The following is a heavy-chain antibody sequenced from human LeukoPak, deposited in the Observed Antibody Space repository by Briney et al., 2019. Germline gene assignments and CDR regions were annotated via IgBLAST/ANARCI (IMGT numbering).Heavy chain of an antibody. D-gene: IGHD2-2*01. Sequence: NPSETLSLTCTVSGGSISSSSYYWGWIRQPPGKGLEWIGSIYYSGSTYYNPSLKSRVTISVDTSKNQFSLKLSSVTAADTAVYYCARHFPHIVVVPAHTLPFDPWGQGTLVTVSS. J-gene: IGHJ5*02. CDR3: ARHFPHIVVVPAHTLPFDP. V-gene: IGHV4-39*01. CDR2: IYYSGST. CDR1: GGSISSSSYY.